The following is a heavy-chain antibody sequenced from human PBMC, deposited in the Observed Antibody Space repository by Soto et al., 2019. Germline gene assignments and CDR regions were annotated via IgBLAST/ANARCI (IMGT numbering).Heavy chain of an antibody. CDR2: INPVGGAT. V-gene: IGHV1-46*01. J-gene: IGHJ4*02. Sequence: GASVKVSCKASGYTFSHYYIHWVRQAPGQGLEWMGMINPVGGATTYAQKFQGEVTLTMDTSTATVYMELSSLTSEDTAVYYCARPGFFGEFYFGYWGQGSLVTVS. D-gene: IGHD3-10*01. CDR3: ARPGFFGEFYFGY. CDR1: GYTFSHYY.